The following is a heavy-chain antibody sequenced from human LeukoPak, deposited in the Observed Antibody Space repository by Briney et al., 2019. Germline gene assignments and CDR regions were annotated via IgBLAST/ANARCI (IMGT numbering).Heavy chain of an antibody. D-gene: IGHD2-2*02. CDR1: GFAFSSYD. CDR2: IGTAGDT. V-gene: IGHV3-13*01. Sequence: GGSLRLSCAASGFAFSSYDMHWVRQATGKGLEWVSAIGTAGDTYYPGSVKGRFTISRENAKNSLYLQMNSLRAGDTAVYYCARALYGHGAFDIWGQGTMVTVSS. CDR3: ARALYGHGAFDI. J-gene: IGHJ3*02.